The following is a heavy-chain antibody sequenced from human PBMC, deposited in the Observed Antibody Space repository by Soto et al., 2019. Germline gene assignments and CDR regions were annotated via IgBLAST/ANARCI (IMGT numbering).Heavy chain of an antibody. CDR1: GGSFSGYY. Sequence: PSETLSLTCAVYGGSFSGYYRSWIRQPPGKGLEWIGEMNHSGTTNYNPSLKSRVTTSVDTSKNQFSLKLSSVTAADTAVYYCVRGLYYDFWSGYQDNGIDVWSQGTPVTVSS. D-gene: IGHD3-3*01. CDR3: VRGLYYDFWSGYQDNGIDV. J-gene: IGHJ6*02. CDR2: MNHSGTT. V-gene: IGHV4-34*01.